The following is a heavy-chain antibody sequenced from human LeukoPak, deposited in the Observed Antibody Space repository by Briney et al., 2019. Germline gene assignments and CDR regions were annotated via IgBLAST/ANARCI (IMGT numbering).Heavy chain of an antibody. D-gene: IGHD3-10*01. CDR1: YVSINSYT. CDR2: IYGSGNT. Sequence: SSTLFFTWIATYVSINSYTWKWLQQPAEKGLEWIVRIYGSGNTMYNPSLRRRVTLLVDTSINPFSLQLSSVTAADTAIYYCATRVVEAGPSSEGNGSYTWGQGNLVTVSP. J-gene: IGHJ5*02. V-gene: IGHV4-59*08. CDR3: ATRVVEAGPSSEGNGSYT.